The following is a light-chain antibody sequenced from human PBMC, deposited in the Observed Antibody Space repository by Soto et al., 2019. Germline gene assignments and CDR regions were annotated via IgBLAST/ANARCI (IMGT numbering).Light chain of an antibody. Sequence: QSALTQPPSASGSPGQSVTISCTGTSSDVGGYNYVSWYQQHPGKAPKLMIYEVSKRPSGVPDRFSGAKSGNTASLTVSGLQAEDEAEYYCISYAGSNNFGVFGGGTKLTVL. CDR1: SSDVGGYNY. CDR2: EVS. V-gene: IGLV2-8*01. CDR3: ISYAGSNNFGV. J-gene: IGLJ2*01.